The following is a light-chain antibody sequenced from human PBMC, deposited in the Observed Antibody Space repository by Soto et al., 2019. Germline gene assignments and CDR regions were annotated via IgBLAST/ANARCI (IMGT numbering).Light chain of an antibody. CDR1: QSISSY. Sequence: DIQMTQSPSSLSASVGDRVTITCRASQSISSYLNWYQQKPGKAPKLLIYAASSLQSGVPSRFSGSGSGTDFTLTISSLQPEDFATYYCQQSYSTPRRTFGQGTQVDIK. J-gene: IGKJ1*01. CDR3: QQSYSTPRRT. CDR2: AAS. V-gene: IGKV1-39*01.